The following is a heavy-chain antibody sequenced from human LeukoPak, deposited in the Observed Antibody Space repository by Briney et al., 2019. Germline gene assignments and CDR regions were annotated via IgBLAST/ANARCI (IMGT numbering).Heavy chain of an antibody. V-gene: IGHV3-33*01. J-gene: IGHJ4*02. D-gene: IGHD2-2*01. Sequence: GGSLRLSCAASGFTFSSYGMHWVRQAPGKGLEWVAVIWYDGSNKYYADSVKGRFTISRDNSKNTLYLQMNSLRAEDTAVYYCARFPGSSTSFPKWGQGTLVTVSS. CDR2: IWYDGSNK. CDR1: GFTFSSYG. CDR3: ARFPGSSTSFPK.